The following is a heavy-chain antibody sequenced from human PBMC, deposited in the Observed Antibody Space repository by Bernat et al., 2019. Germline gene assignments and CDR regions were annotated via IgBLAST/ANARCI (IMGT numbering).Heavy chain of an antibody. CDR2: MSYDGSHE. D-gene: IGHD3-3*02. CDR1: GFTFTYA. CDR3: AREGRVAGISWYFDL. Sequence: QVQLVESGGGVVQPGRSLRLSCAASGFTFTYAMHWVRQAPGKGLEWVAVMSYDGSHEYYADSVKGRFTISRDNSKNTLYLQMNSLRAEDTAVYYCAREGRVAGISWYFDLWGRGTLVTVSS. J-gene: IGHJ2*01. V-gene: IGHV3-30*01.